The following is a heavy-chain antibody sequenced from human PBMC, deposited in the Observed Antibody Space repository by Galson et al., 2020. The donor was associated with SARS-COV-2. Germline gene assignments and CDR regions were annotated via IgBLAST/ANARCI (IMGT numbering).Heavy chain of an antibody. CDR3: AKDGPHGWRLDYYGMDV. CDR1: GFTFSSYG. Sequence: GGSLRLSCAASGFTFSSYGMHWVRQPPGKGLEWVAVISYDGSNNYYAHSVKGRFTISRDNSKNTLYLQMNSLRAEVTAVYYGAKDGPHGWRLDYYGMDVWGQGNTVTVAS. D-gene: IGHD2-21*01. CDR2: ISYDGSNN. V-gene: IGHV3-30*18. J-gene: IGHJ6*02.